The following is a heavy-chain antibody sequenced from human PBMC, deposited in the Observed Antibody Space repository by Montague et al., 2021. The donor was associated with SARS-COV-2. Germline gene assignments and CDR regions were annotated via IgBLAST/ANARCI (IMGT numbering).Heavy chain of an antibody. D-gene: IGHD5-12*01. Sequence: SETLSLTCTVSGDSINNYYWSWIRQSPGKGLEYIGYIYYSGGANYCPSRGTNYNPSFESRVAISLDTSKNQFSLNLSSVTTADTAVYYCARGSGYSGYALAYWGQGTLVTVSS. V-gene: IGHV4-59*01. CDR3: ARGSGYSGYALAY. CDR2: IYYSGGANYCPSRGT. CDR1: GDSINNYY. J-gene: IGHJ4*02.